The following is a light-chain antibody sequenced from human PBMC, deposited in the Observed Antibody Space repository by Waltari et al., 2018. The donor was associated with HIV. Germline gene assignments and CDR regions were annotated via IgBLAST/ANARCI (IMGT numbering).Light chain of an antibody. CDR1: QSVSSNY. CDR2: GAS. V-gene: IGKV3-20*01. J-gene: IGKJ4*01. CDR3: QQYGSSSDT. Sequence: EIVLTQSPGTLSLSPGDRATLSCRASQSVSSNYLAWYQQKPGQAPRLLIYGASNRATGISDRFSGSGSGTDFTLTISRLEPEDFAVYYCQQYGSSSDTFGGGTKVEIK.